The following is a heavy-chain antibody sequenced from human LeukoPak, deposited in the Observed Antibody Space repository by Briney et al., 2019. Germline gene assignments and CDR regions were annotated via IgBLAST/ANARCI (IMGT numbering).Heavy chain of an antibody. J-gene: IGHJ4*02. CDR2: IWYDGSNK. D-gene: IGHD2-15*01. V-gene: IGHV3-33*01. Sequence: PGGSLRLSCAASGFTFSSYGMHWVRQAPGKGLEWVAVIWYDGSNKYYADSVKGRFTISRDNSKNTLYLQMNSLRAEDTAVYYCASGRSRSGRTELDYWGQGTLVTVSS. CDR3: ASGRSRSGRTELDY. CDR1: GFTFSSYG.